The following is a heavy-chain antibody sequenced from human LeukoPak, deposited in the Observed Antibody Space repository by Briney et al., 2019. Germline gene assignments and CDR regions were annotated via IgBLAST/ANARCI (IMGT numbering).Heavy chain of an antibody. Sequence: GASVKVSCKASGYTFTSYGISWVRQAPGQGLEWMGWISAYNGNTNYAQKLQGRVTMTTDTSTSTAYMELRSLRSDDTAVYYCARDGGYDFWSGYYLHYYYYMDVWGKGTTVTVSS. CDR3: ARDGGYDFWSGYYLHYYYYMDV. D-gene: IGHD3-3*01. J-gene: IGHJ6*03. V-gene: IGHV1-18*01. CDR2: ISAYNGNT. CDR1: GYTFTSYG.